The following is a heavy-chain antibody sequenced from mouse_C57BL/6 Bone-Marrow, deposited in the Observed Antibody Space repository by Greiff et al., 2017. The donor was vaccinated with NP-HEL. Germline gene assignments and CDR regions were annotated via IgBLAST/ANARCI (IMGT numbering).Heavy chain of an antibody. J-gene: IGHJ2*01. Sequence: VQLQQSGAELVKPGASVKMSCKASGYTFTSYWITWVKQRPGQGLEWIGDIYPGSGSTNYNEKFKSKATLTVDTSSSTAYMQLSSLTSEDSAVYYCASKGAYYSNYGYWGQGTTLTVSS. D-gene: IGHD2-5*01. V-gene: IGHV1-55*01. CDR1: GYTFTSYW. CDR2: IYPGSGST. CDR3: ASKGAYYSNYGY.